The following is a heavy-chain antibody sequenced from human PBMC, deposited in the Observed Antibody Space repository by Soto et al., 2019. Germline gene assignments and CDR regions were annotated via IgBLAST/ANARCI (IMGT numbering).Heavy chain of an antibody. D-gene: IGHD1-26*01. Sequence: ESRKISCEGSGYSFDNYWIGWVRQMPGKGLEWMAIIYPADSDSRYSPSFQGQVTISADQSISTAYLQWSSLRASDTAIYYCVRYRSRDYYYGMDVWGQGTTVTVSS. CDR1: GYSFDNYW. CDR3: VRYRSRDYYYGMDV. CDR2: IYPADSDS. V-gene: IGHV5-51*01. J-gene: IGHJ6*02.